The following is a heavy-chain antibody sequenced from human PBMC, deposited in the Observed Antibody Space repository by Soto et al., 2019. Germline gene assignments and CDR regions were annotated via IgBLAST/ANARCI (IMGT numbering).Heavy chain of an antibody. CDR3: AKDYYGSGSYSYYYYYGMDV. J-gene: IGHJ6*02. V-gene: IGHV3-43*01. CDR2: ISWDGGST. D-gene: IGHD3-10*01. Sequence: PGGSLRLSCAASGFTFDDYTMHWVRQAPGKGLEWVSLISWDGGSTYYADSVKGRFTISRDNSKNSLYLQMNSLRTEDTALYYCAKDYYGSGSYSYYYYYGMDVWGQGTTVTVSS. CDR1: GFTFDDYT.